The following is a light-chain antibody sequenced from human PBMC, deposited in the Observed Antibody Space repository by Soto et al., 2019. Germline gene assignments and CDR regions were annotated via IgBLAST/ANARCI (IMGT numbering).Light chain of an antibody. V-gene: IGKV3-20*01. CDR3: QQYGSSQWT. CDR1: QSVSSDY. CDR2: GAS. Sequence: EIVLTQSPGTLSLSPGERATLSCRASQSVSSDYLAWYQQKPGQAPRLVIYGASSRATGIPDRFSGSGSGTDFTLTISRLEPEEFAVYYCQQYGSSQWTFGQGTKVEIK. J-gene: IGKJ1*01.